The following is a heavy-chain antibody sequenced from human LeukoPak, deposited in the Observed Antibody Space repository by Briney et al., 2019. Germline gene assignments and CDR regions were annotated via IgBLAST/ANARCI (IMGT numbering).Heavy chain of an antibody. CDR1: GFTFSSYG. Sequence: PGGSLRLSCAASGFTFSSYGMHWVRQAPGKGLEWVAFIRYDGSNKYYADSVKGRFTISRDNAKNSLYLQMNSLRAEGTAVYYCGRAALYVSLRTTATIDYWGQGTLVTVSS. CDR3: GRAALYVSLRTTATIDY. CDR2: IRYDGSNK. V-gene: IGHV3-30*02. J-gene: IGHJ4*02. D-gene: IGHD2-2*01.